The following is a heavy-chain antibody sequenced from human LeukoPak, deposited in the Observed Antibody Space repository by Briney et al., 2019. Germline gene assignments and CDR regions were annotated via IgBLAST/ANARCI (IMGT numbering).Heavy chain of an antibody. CDR1: GFTVSSKY. Sequence: GGSLRLSCAASGFTVSSKYMSWVRQAPGKGLEWVSVIYSGGSTYYADSVKGRFTISRDNSKNTLYLQMNSLRAEDTAVYYCARDSSSHAFDIWGQGTMVTVSS. V-gene: IGHV3-53*01. J-gene: IGHJ3*02. CDR3: ARDSSSHAFDI. D-gene: IGHD6-6*01. CDR2: IYSGGST.